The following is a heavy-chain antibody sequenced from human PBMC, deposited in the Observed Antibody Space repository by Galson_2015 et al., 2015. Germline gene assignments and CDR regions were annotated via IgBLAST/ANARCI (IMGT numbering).Heavy chain of an antibody. CDR2: IGDSGANT. V-gene: IGHV3-23*01. CDR1: GFTFSSYA. Sequence: SLRLSCAVSGFTFSSYAMGWVRQAPGTGLEGVSSIGDSGANTKYADSVKGRFTISRDNSKNTLYLQMNSLRGDDTAVYYCAKDGPYCSGGSCHGVFDSWGQGTLVTVSS. J-gene: IGHJ4*02. D-gene: IGHD2-15*01. CDR3: AKDGPYCSGGSCHGVFDS.